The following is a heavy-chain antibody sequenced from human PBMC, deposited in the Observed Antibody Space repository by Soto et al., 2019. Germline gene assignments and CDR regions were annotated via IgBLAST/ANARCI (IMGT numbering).Heavy chain of an antibody. J-gene: IGHJ4*02. CDR2: ISYDGSKK. Sequence: QVQLVESGGRVVQPGRSLRLSCAASGFTFSSYGMHWVRQAPGKGLEWVAVISYDGSKKYYADSLMGRFTISRDYSKNTLYLQMNSLRGEDTAVYYCGKDLATIFGGDYWGQGTLVTVSS. D-gene: IGHD3-3*01. V-gene: IGHV3-30*18. CDR1: GFTFSSYG. CDR3: GKDLATIFGGDY.